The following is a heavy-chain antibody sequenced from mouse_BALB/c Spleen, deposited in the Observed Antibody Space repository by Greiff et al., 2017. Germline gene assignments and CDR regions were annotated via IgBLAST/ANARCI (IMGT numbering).Heavy chain of an antibody. D-gene: IGHD2-10*02. CDR3: ARQEYGNYGGYLDY. CDR1: GFTFSSYA. J-gene: IGHJ2*01. CDR2: ISSGGSYT. Sequence: EVQVVESGGGLVKPGGSLKLSCAASGFTFSSYAMSLVRQTPAKRLEWVATISSGGSYTYSPDSVKGRFTISRDNAKNTLYLQMSILRSEDTAMYYCARQEYGNYGGYLDYWGQGTTLTVSS. V-gene: IGHV5-9-3*01.